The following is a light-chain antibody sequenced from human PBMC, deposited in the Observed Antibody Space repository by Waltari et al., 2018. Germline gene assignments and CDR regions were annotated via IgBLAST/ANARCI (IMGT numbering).Light chain of an antibody. CDR2: EVR. V-gene: IGLV2-14*01. J-gene: IGLJ2*01. CDR3: SSYTNSGNVV. Sequence: QSALTQPASVSGSPGQAITISCTGTSSDIGRYNYVSWYQQHPGKAPKLVSAEVRNRPSGVSNRFSGAKSGNTASLTISGLQAEDGAHYYCSSYTNSGNVVFGGGTKLTVL. CDR1: SSDIGRYNY.